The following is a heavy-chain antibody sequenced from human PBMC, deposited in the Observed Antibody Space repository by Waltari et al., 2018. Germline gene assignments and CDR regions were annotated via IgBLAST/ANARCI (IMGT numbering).Heavy chain of an antibody. CDR1: GDSMSSSDW. V-gene: IGHV4-4*02. CDR3: ARDRGRGIYLDS. D-gene: IGHD2-15*01. J-gene: IGHJ4*02. CDR2: IQRSGRT. Sequence: QMQLQESGPGLVKPSGTLSLTYTVSGDSMSSSDWWSWVRQTPEKGLEWIGQIQRSGRTHYNPSFESRVTISIDTSKNQFSLKVTSTTAADTAVYYCARDRGRGIYLDSWGRGTLVTVSP.